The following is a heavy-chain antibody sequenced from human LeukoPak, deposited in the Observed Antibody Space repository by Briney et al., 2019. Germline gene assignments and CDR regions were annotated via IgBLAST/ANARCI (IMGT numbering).Heavy chain of an antibody. J-gene: IGHJ4*02. CDR3: AGALDIVVVPAAIGFDY. Sequence: ASVKVSCKASGYTFTSYYMHWVRQAPGQGLEWMGIINPSGGSTSYAQKFQGRVTMTRDTSTSTVYMELSSLRSEDTAVYYCAGALDIVVVPAAIGFDYWGQGTLVTVSS. CDR1: GYTFTSYY. D-gene: IGHD2-2*02. CDR2: INPSGGST. V-gene: IGHV1-46*01.